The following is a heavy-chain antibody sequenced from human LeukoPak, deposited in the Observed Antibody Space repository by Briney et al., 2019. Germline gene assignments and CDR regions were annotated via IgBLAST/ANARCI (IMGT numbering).Heavy chain of an antibody. J-gene: IGHJ4*02. CDR1: GFTFSSYG. D-gene: IGHD2-2*01. Sequence: PGGSLRLSCAASGFTFSSYGMHWVRQAPGKGLEWVAFIRYDGSNKYYADFVKGRFTISRDNSKNTLYLQMNSLRAEDTAVYYCAKESLVRGYCSSTSCSPCDYWGQGTLVTVSS. CDR2: IRYDGSNK. CDR3: AKESLVRGYCSSTSCSPCDY. V-gene: IGHV3-30*02.